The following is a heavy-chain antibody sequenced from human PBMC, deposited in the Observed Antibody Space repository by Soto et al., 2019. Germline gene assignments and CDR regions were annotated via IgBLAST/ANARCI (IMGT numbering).Heavy chain of an antibody. J-gene: IGHJ6*02. D-gene: IGHD2-15*01. Sequence: QVQLVQSGAEVKTPGSSVKVSCKASGGTFSNYGISWVRQAPGQGLEWMGGIIPLTGPPDYAQKFQGRVTMTADDPATTAYMELSSLRSEDTAVYYCAREEAAYCRGGACYAYNSGRGNYYCYGMDVWGQGTTVTVS. CDR2: IIPLTGPP. CDR1: GGTFSNYG. CDR3: AREEAAYCRGGACYAYNSGRGNYYCYGMDV. V-gene: IGHV1-69*01.